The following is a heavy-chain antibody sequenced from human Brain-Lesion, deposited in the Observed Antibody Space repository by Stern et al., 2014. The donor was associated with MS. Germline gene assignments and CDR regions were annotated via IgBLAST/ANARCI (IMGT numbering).Heavy chain of an antibody. Sequence: EVQLVESGGGLVQPGGSLRLSCAASGFTFSNYWMHWVRQAPGKGLVWVSRVNNDGRRTSYADSVKGRFTMSRDNAKNTLYLQMNSLRVEDTAIYYCARGERWFDSWGLGTLVTVSS. D-gene: IGHD3-10*01. V-gene: IGHV3-74*02. CDR2: VNNDGRRT. J-gene: IGHJ5*01. CDR3: ARGERWFDS. CDR1: GFTFSNYW.